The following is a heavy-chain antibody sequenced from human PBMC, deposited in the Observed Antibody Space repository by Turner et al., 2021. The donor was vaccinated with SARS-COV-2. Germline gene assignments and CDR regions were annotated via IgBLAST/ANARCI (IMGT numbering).Heavy chain of an antibody. Sequence: QLQESGPGVVKPSETLSLTCTVSGGSISSYDYYWDWIRQPPGMGLEWIGGMYYSGTTHYNPCLRGRVTISIDTSKNQFSLKVTSVTATDTAVYYCARRGDYWGQGMLVTVSS. CDR3: ARRGDY. CDR2: MYYSGTT. CDR1: GGSISSYDYY. D-gene: IGHD3-16*01. V-gene: IGHV4-39*01. J-gene: IGHJ4*02.